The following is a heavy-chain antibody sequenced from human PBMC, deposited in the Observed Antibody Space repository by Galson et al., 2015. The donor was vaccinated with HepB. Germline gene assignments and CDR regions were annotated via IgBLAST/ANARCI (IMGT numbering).Heavy chain of an antibody. CDR3: ASYGETWIQLWSHPSYYGMDV. Sequence: SVKVSCKASGYTFTSYAMNWVRQAPGQGLEWMGWINTNTGNPTYAQGFTGRFVFSLDTSVSTAYLQISSLKAKDTAVYYCASYGETWIQLWSHPSYYGMDVWGQGTTVTVSS. J-gene: IGHJ6*02. CDR1: GYTFTSYA. D-gene: IGHD5-18*01. V-gene: IGHV7-4-1*02. CDR2: INTNTGNP.